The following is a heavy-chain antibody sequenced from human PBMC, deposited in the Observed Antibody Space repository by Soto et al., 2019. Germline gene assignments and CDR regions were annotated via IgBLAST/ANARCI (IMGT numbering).Heavy chain of an antibody. CDR2: LYYSGST. V-gene: IGHV4-30-4*01. CDR1: GASSNSGDYY. J-gene: IGHJ4*02. CDR3: ARILMNYYRLDY. D-gene: IGHD3-10*01. Sequence: TLSLSCTVSGASSNSGDYYWSWIPQPPGKGLEWIRHLYYSGSTSHNPSLKSRAGISVDSSKSQVSLKMTSVTAADTAVYFCARILMNYYRLDYWGQGALVTVSS.